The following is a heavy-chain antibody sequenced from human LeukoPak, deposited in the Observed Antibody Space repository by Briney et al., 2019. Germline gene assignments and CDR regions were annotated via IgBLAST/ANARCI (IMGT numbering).Heavy chain of an antibody. V-gene: IGHV1-69*04. CDR3: AREFNPPAVAGIDY. Sequence: GGSLRLSCAASGFTFSSYAISWVRQAPGQGLEWMGRIIPILGIANYAQKFQGRVTITADKSTSTAYMELSSLRSEDTAVYYCAREFNPPAVAGIDYWGQGTLVTVSS. D-gene: IGHD6-19*01. CDR1: GFTFSSYA. J-gene: IGHJ4*02. CDR2: IIPILGIA.